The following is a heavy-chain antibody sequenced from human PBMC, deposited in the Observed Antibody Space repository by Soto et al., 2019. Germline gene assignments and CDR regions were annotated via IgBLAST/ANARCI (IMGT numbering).Heavy chain of an antibody. CDR2: VYHTGRA. J-gene: IGHJ6*03. V-gene: IGHV4-4*02. D-gene: IGHD2-2*01. CDR1: SGSVTSDHW. Sequence: QVQLQESGPGLVKPSETLSLTCAVFSGSVTSDHWWSWVRKPPGKGLEWIGEVYHTGRAHYSASLESRVTISVDTSKNQFSLRLSSVTAADTAVYYCVRNGCYCIDGWGKGTSVTVSS. CDR3: VRNGCYCIDG.